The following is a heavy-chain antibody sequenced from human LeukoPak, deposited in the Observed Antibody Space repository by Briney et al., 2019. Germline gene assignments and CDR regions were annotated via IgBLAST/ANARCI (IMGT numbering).Heavy chain of an antibody. V-gene: IGHV1-46*01. D-gene: IGHD1-26*01. Sequence: ASVKVSCKASGYRFTSYYMHWVRQAPGQGLEWMGLINPSGSSTSYAQKFQGRLSLTRDMSTSTDYMELSSLRSEDTAVYYCARDNSVGDTAWWFDPWGQGTLVTVSS. CDR1: GYRFTSYY. J-gene: IGHJ5*02. CDR3: ARDNSVGDTAWWFDP. CDR2: INPSGSST.